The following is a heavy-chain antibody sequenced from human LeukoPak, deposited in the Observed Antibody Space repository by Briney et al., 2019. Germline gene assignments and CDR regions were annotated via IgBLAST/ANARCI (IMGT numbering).Heavy chain of an antibody. CDR3: ARDYYDMGAFDI. CDR2: ISSSSSYI. J-gene: IGHJ3*02. D-gene: IGHD3-3*01. CDR1: GFTSSSYW. V-gene: IGHV3-21*01. Sequence: GGSLRLSCALSGFTSSSYWMHWVRQAPGKGLEWVSSISSSSSYIYYADSVKGRFTISRDNAKNSLYLQMNSLRAEDTAVYYCARDYYDMGAFDIWGQGTMVTVSS.